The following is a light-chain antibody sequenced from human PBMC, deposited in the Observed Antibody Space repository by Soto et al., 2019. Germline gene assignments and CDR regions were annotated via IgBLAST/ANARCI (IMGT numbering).Light chain of an antibody. CDR2: AAS. Sequence: DIQMTQSPSSLSASIGDSVTITCRASQSVTSNLNWYQQKFGETPKLLMYAASNLQGGVPSRFSGSGSGTDFTLTISSLQPEDVATYYCQQYYSSPYTFGQGTKLEV. V-gene: IGKV1-39*01. CDR1: QSVTSN. J-gene: IGKJ2*01. CDR3: QQYYSSPYT.